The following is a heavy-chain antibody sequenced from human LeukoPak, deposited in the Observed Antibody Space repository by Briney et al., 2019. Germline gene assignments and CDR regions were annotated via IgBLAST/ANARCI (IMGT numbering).Heavy chain of an antibody. CDR2: IIPLLDIA. CDR3: TRDRQYCVSASCYEVFDC. D-gene: IGHD2-2*01. J-gene: IGHJ4*02. V-gene: IGHV1-69*04. Sequence: SVTVSCKASGYTFTGYYMHWVRQAPGQGLEWMGRIIPLLDIANYAQKFQGRVTITADKSTSTAYMELSSLRSDDTAVYYCTRDRQYCVSASCYEVFDCWGQGTLITVSS. CDR1: GYTFTGYY.